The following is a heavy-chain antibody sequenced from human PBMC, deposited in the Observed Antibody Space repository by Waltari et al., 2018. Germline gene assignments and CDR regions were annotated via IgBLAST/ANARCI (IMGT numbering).Heavy chain of an antibody. D-gene: IGHD3-10*01. V-gene: IGHV3-53*01. CDR1: GFTVSSNY. CDR3: ARVRGAESYYYGMDV. Sequence: EVQLVESGGGLIQPGGSLRLSCAASGFTVSSNYMSWVRQAPGKGVGVVSVIYSGGSTYYSDSVKGRFTISRDNSKNTLYLQMNSLRAEDTAVYYCARVRGAESYYYGMDVWGQGTTVTVSS. CDR2: IYSGGST. J-gene: IGHJ6*02.